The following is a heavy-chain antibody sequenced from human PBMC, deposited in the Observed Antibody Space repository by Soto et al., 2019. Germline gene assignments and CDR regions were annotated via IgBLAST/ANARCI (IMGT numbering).Heavy chain of an antibody. J-gene: IGHJ4*02. D-gene: IGHD3-16*01. CDR1: GGSISSYY. Sequence: QVQLQESGPGLVKPSETLSLTYTVSGGSISSYYWSWIRQPPGKGLEWIGYIYYSGSTNYNPSLKSRVTISVDTSKNQFSLKLSSVTAADTAVYYCARLSEGGVVVYWGQGTLVTVSS. V-gene: IGHV4-59*08. CDR3: ARLSEGGVVVY. CDR2: IYYSGST.